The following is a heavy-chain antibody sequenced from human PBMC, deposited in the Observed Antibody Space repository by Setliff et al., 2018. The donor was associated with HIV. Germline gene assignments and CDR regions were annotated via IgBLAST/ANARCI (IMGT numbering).Heavy chain of an antibody. CDR3: VKDPYHYGSGSYYHYFDY. J-gene: IGHJ4*02. D-gene: IGHD3-10*01. Sequence: PGGSLRLSCAASGFTFDDYGMHWVRQAPGKGLEWVAVISYDGSNKYYADSVKGRFTISRDNSKNTLYLHMSSLRDEGTAVYYCVKDPYHYGSGSYYHYFDYWGQGTPVTVSS. V-gene: IGHV3-30*18. CDR2: ISYDGSNK. CDR1: GFTFDDYG.